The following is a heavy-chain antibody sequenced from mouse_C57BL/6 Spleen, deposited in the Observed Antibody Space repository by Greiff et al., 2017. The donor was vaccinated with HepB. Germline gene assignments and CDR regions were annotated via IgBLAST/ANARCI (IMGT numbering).Heavy chain of an antibody. CDR3: ARDAPGVY. V-gene: IGHV5-4*01. Sequence: EVQVVESGGGLVKPGGSLKLSCAASGFTFSSYAMSWVRQTPEKRLEWVATISDGGSYTYYPDNVKGRFTISRDNAKNNLYLQMSHLKSEDTAMYYCARDAPGVYWGQGTTLTVSS. CDR1: GFTFSSYA. D-gene: IGHD4-1*01. J-gene: IGHJ2*01. CDR2: ISDGGSYT.